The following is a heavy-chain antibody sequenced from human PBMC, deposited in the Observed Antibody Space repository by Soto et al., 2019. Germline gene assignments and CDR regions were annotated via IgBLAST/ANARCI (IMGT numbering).Heavy chain of an antibody. Sequence: EVQLLESGGGLVQPGGSLRLSCAVSGFTLRNYAMSWVRQASGKGLEWVSGISSSGGSTYYADSVKGRFTISRDTSKNTLYLQMNSLRAEDTAVFYCANEEIDYWSQGTLVTVSS. CDR3: ANEEIDY. CDR2: ISSSGGST. J-gene: IGHJ4*02. CDR1: GFTLRNYA. V-gene: IGHV3-23*01.